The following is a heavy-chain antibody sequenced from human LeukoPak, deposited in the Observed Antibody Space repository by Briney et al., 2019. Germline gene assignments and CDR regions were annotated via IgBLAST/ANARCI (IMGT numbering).Heavy chain of an antibody. V-gene: IGHV1-2*02. D-gene: IGHD3-3*01. J-gene: IGHJ4*02. CDR2: INPNSGGT. Sequence: GASVKVSCKASGYTFTGYYMHWVRPAPGQGLEWMGWINPNSGGTNYAQKFQGRVTMTRDTSISTAYMELSRLRSDDTAVYYCAKPPDFWSGYYGDWGQGTLVTVSS. CDR3: AKPPDFWSGYYGD. CDR1: GYTFTGYY.